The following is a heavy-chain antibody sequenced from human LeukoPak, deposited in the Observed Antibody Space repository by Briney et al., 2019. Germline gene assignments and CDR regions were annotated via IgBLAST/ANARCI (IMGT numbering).Heavy chain of an antibody. V-gene: IGHV4-34*01. CDR1: GGSFSGYY. D-gene: IGHD4-17*01. J-gene: IGHJ5*02. CDR2: INHSGST. CDR3: ARVRVTTNWFDP. Sequence: SETLSLTCAVYGGSFSGYYWSWIRQPPGKGLEWIGEINHSGSTNYNPSLKSRVTISVDTSKNQFSLKLSSVTAADTAVYYCARVRVTTNWFDPRSQGTLVTVSS.